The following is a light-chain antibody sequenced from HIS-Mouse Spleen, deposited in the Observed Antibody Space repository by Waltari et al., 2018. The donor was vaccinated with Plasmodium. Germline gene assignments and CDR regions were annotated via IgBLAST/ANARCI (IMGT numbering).Light chain of an antibody. V-gene: IGLV2-23*01. CDR1: SSDVGRYKL. Sequence: QSALTQPASVSGSPGQSITISCTGTSSDVGRYKLVSWYQQHPGKAPKLMSYEGSKRPSGVSNRFSGSKSGNTASLTISGLQAEDEADYYCCSYAGSSTVVFGGGTKLTVL. CDR3: CSYAGSSTVV. J-gene: IGLJ2*01. CDR2: EGS.